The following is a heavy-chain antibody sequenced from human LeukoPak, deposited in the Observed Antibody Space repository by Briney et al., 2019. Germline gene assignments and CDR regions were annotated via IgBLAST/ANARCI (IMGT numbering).Heavy chain of an antibody. V-gene: IGHV3-23*01. CDR1: GFTFSSYA. CDR3: AKGLPRDLAYGDYFDY. CDR2: ISGSGGST. D-gene: IGHD4-17*01. J-gene: IGHJ4*02. Sequence: PGGSMRHSCAASGFTFSSYAMSWVRQTPGKGLEWVSAISGSGGSTYYADSVKGRFTISRDNSKNTLYLQMNSLRAEDTAVYYCAKGLPRDLAYGDYFDYWGQGTLVTVSS.